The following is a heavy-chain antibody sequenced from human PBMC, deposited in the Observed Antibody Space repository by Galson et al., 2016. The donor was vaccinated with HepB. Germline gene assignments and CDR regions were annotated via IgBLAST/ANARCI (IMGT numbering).Heavy chain of an antibody. V-gene: IGHV1-69*06. J-gene: IGHJ5*02. CDR2: VIPTFGTA. CDR3: ARDVGTGCLVVVPGAVNSSCWFDP. D-gene: IGHD2-2*01. Sequence: SVKVSCKASGGTFSKYAISWVRQAPGQGLEWMGGVIPTFGTASYAQKFKGRVTITADKSTSTTYMELSSLRSEDTAVYYCARDVGTGCLVVVPGAVNSSCWFDPWGQGTLVSVSS. CDR1: GGTFSKYA.